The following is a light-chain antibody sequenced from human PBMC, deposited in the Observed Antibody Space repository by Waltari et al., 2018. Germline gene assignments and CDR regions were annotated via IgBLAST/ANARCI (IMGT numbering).Light chain of an antibody. V-gene: IGLV2-14*01. CDR2: EVR. CDR1: SSDIGTSNF. J-gene: IGLJ2*01. CDR3: SSYRGGSSLV. Sequence: QSALTQPASVSGSPGQSITISCTRTSSDIGTSNFVSWYQQFPGTAPKLIIYEVRNRPSGVTNRFSGSKSGNTASLTISGLQPEDEADYYCSSYRGGSSLVFGGGTKLTVL.